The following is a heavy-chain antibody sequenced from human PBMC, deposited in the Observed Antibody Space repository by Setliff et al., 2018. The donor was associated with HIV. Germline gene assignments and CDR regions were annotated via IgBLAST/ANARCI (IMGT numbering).Heavy chain of an antibody. Sequence: PSETLSLTCTVSGASIGSSGDYWGWIRQPPGKGLEWVGSIATHFKSSLESRVTISLDASKNQISVKFSSVTASDTAIYYCGRHRSFTAFDVWGQGTMVTVSS. V-gene: IGHV4-39*01. J-gene: IGHJ3*01. CDR3: GRHRSFTAFDV. CDR1: GASIGSSGDY. CDR2: IAT.